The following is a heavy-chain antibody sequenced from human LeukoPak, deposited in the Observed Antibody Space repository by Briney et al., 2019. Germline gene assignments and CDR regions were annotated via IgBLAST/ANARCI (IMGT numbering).Heavy chain of an antibody. CDR3: ARSQSSSLIDY. CDR1: GFTFSSYG. J-gene: IGHJ4*02. Sequence: SGGSLRLSCAASGFTFSSYGMHWVRQAPGKGLEWVAVIWYDGSNKYYADSVKGRFTFSRDNSKNTLYLQMNSLTVEDTAVYYCARSQSSSLIDYWGQGTLVTVSS. CDR2: IWYDGSNK. V-gene: IGHV3-33*01. D-gene: IGHD6-13*01.